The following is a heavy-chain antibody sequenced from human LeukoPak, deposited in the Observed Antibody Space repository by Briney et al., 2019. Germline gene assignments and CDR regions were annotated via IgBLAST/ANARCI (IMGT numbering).Heavy chain of an antibody. CDR1: GFTFSSHA. CDR3: ASAYFY. V-gene: IGHV3-30-3*01. J-gene: IGHJ4*02. Sequence: GRSLILSCAASGFTFSSHAMNWVRQAPGKGLEWVALISYDGSNKYYADSVKGRFTISRDNAKNSLYLQMNSLRAEDTAIYYCASAYFYWGQGTLVTVSS. D-gene: IGHD2-8*01. CDR2: ISYDGSNK.